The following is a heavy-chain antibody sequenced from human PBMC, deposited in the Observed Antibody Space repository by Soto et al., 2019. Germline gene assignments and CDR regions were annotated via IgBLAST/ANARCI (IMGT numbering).Heavy chain of an antibody. Sequence: QVQLVQSGAEVKKPGSSVKVSCKASGGTFSSYTITWVRQAPGQGLEWLGRIIPIFGVTNYAQTFPDRVTITADRSTTTAYMELSRLRSEDTAVYYCVRDWESTTQTWGFGDSWGQGTLVTVSS. CDR3: VRDWESTTQTWGFGDS. V-gene: IGHV1-69*08. CDR2: IIPIFGVT. D-gene: IGHD1-1*01. CDR1: GGTFSSYT. J-gene: IGHJ4*02.